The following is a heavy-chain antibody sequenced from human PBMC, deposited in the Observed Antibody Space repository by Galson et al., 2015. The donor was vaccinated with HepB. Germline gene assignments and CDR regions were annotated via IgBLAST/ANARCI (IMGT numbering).Heavy chain of an antibody. D-gene: IGHD4-17*01. CDR2: ISGSGGST. CDR1: GFTFSSYA. Sequence: SLRLSCAASGFTFSSYAMSWVRQAPGKGLEWVSAISGSGGSTYYADSVKGRFTISRDNSKNTLYLQMNSLRAEDTAVYYCAKGKDPRGDYAPLDVWGQGTTVTVSS. CDR3: AKGKDPRGDYAPLDV. J-gene: IGHJ6*02. V-gene: IGHV3-23*01.